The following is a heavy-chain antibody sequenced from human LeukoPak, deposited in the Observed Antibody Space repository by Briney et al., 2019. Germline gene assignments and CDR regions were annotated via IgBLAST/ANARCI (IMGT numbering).Heavy chain of an antibody. CDR2: IGTAGDT. Sequence: LPGGSLRLSCAASGFTFSSYDMHWVRQATGKGLEWVSAIGTAGDTYYPGSVKGRFTISRENAKNSLYLQMNSLRAGDTAVYYRARVASGYCSGGSCYSFTRYWYFDLWGRGTLVTVSS. CDR3: ARVASGYCSGGSCYSFTRYWYFDL. D-gene: IGHD2-15*01. J-gene: IGHJ2*01. V-gene: IGHV3-13*01. CDR1: GFTFSSYD.